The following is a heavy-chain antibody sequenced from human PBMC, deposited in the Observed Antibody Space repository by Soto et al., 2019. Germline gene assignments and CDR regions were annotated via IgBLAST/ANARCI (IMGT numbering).Heavy chain of an antibody. J-gene: IGHJ6*02. CDR1: GFTFTSSA. CDR2: IVAGSGNT. D-gene: IGHD5-12*01. CDR3: AADRGYSGYDYFFYYYYGMDV. V-gene: IGHV1-58*01. Sequence: ASVKVSCKASGFTFTSSAVQWVRQARGQRLEWIGWIVAGSGNTNYAQKFQERVTITRDMSTSTAYMELSSLRSEDTAVYYCAADRGYSGYDYFFYYYYGMDVWGQGTTVTVSS.